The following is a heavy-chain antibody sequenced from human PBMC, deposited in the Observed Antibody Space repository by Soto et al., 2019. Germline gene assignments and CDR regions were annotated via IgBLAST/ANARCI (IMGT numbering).Heavy chain of an antibody. V-gene: IGHV4-39*01. Sequence: QLQLQESGPGLVKPSETLSLTCTVSGGSISSNSYYWDWIRQPPGKGLEWIGSIHYTGSTYYNPSLQRRVTISVDTSRNQFSLKLTSVTAADTAVYYCARRAGRYYLDYWGQGTLVTVSS. CDR1: GGSISSNSYY. CDR3: ARRAGRYYLDY. D-gene: IGHD6-19*01. CDR2: IHYTGST. J-gene: IGHJ4*02.